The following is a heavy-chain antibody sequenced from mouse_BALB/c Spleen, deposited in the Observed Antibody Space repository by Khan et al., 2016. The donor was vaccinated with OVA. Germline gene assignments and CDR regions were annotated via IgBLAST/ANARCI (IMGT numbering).Heavy chain of an antibody. CDR2: ISYSGGT. D-gene: IGHD1-1*01. CDR3: ARGNYYGYYFDY. CDR1: GYSITSGYA. Sequence: VQLQQSGPGLVKPSPSLSLTCTVTGYSITSGYAWNWIRQFPGNKLEWMGYISYSGGTSYNPSLKSRTSITRATSTNQFFLQVNCVTTEDTSTDYCARGNYYGYYFDYWGQGTPRTVSS. V-gene: IGHV3-2*02. J-gene: IGHJ2*01.